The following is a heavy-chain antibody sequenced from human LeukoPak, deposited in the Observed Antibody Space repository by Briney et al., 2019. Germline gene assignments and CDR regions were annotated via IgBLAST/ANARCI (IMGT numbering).Heavy chain of an antibody. J-gene: IGHJ4*02. CDR1: ADFTNGYS. CDR2: VHYSLTN. Sequence: KPSETLSPTCTVAADFTNGYSGSWIRQTPRNVLGWIGIVHYSLTNNFSPSLKSRVTISMDTSRSQFSLILSSVTAADTAVYYCGSCDIVGRTFVYWGQGTLVTVSS. D-gene: IGHD1-26*01. V-gene: IGHV4-59*01. CDR3: GSCDIVGRTFVY.